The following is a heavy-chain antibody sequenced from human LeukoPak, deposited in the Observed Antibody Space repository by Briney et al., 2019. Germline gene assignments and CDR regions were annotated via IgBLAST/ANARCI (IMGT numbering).Heavy chain of an antibody. CDR2: ISSSGSTI. V-gene: IGHV3-48*03. CDR1: GFTFSSYE. Sequence: GGSLRLSCAASGFTFSSYEMNWVRQAPGKWLEWVSYISSSGSTIYYADSVKGRFTISRDNAKNSLYLQMNSLRAEDTAVYYCAKELSSWYTFDYWGQGTLVTVSS. D-gene: IGHD6-13*01. CDR3: AKELSSWYTFDY. J-gene: IGHJ4*02.